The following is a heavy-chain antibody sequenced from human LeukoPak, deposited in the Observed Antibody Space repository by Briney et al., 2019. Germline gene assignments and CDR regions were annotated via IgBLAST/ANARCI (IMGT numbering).Heavy chain of an antibody. V-gene: IGHV3-66*01. J-gene: IGHJ4*02. CDR2: IYSGGST. Sequence: GGSLRLSCVVSGISVNNYYMSWVRQGPGKGLEWVSIIYSGGSTYYAGSVKGRFTISKDSSKNTVYLQMNTLRADDTAVYYCASVLGPLYDSSVDYWDQGTLVTVSS. CDR1: GISVNNYY. D-gene: IGHD3-22*01. CDR3: ASVLGPLYDSSVDY.